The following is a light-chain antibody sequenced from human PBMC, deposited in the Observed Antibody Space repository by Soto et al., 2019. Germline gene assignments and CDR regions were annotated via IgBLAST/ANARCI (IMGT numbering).Light chain of an antibody. CDR2: EGS. J-gene: IGLJ1*01. V-gene: IGLV2-23*01. CDR3: CSYAGSSPYV. Sequence: ALTQPASVSGSPGQSITISCTGTSSDVGSYNLVSWYQQHPGKAPKLMIYEGSKRPSGVSNRFSGSKSGNTASLTISGLQAEDEADYYCCSYAGSSPYVFGTGTKLTVL. CDR1: SSDVGSYNL.